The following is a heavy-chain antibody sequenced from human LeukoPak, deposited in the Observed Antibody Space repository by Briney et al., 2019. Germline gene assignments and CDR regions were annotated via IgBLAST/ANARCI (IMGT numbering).Heavy chain of an antibody. J-gene: IGHJ4*02. CDR2: INHSGST. Sequence: PSETLSLTCAVYGGSFSGYYWSWIRQPPGKGLEWIGEINHSGSTNYNPSLKSRVTISVDTSKNQFSLKLSSVTAADTAVYYCATPPGSSPSGYWGQGTLVTVSS. CDR3: ATPPGSSPSGY. D-gene: IGHD6-6*01. CDR1: GGSFSGYY. V-gene: IGHV4-34*01.